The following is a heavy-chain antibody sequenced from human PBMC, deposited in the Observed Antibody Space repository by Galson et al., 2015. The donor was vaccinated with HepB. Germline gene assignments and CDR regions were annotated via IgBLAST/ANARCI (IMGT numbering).Heavy chain of an antibody. CDR2: IYPGDSDT. D-gene: IGHD3-22*01. CDR1: GYSFTSYW. J-gene: IGHJ3*02. CDR3: ASHRRVAYYYDSSGYGGSAFDI. V-gene: IGHV5-51*01. Sequence: QSGAEVKKPGESLKISCKGSGYSFTSYWIGWVRQMPGKGLEWMGIIYPGDSDTRYSPSFQGQVTISADKSISTAYLQWSSLKASDTAMYYCASHRRVAYYYDSSGYGGSAFDIWGQGTMVTVSS.